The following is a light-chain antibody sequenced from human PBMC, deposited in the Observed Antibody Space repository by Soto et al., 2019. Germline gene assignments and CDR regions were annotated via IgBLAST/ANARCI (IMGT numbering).Light chain of an antibody. J-gene: IGKJ3*01. Sequence: DIQMTQSPSSLSASVGDRVTLTCRASQGISNYLAWYQQKPGKVPKLLIYAASTLQSGVPSRFSGSGSGTDCTLTISSLQPEDVATYYCQKYNSALFTFGPGTKVDIK. CDR3: QKYNSALFT. V-gene: IGKV1-27*01. CDR1: QGISNY. CDR2: AAS.